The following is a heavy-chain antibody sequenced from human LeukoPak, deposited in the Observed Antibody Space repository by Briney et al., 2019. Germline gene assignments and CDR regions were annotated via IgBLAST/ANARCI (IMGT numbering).Heavy chain of an antibody. D-gene: IGHD1-1*01. V-gene: IGHV3-48*01. J-gene: IGHJ4*02. CDR2: ISSSSSTI. Sequence: PGGSLRLSCAASGFTFSTYSMNWVRQAPGRGLEWLSYISSSSSTIYSADSMKGRFTVSRENAKNSLYLQVNSLRAGDTAVYYCARVAKERVGGVYYFDYWGQGTLVTVSS. CDR1: GFTFSTYS. CDR3: ARVAKERVGGVYYFDY.